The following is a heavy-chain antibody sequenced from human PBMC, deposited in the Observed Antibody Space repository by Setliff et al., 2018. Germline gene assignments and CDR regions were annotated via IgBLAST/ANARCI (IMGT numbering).Heavy chain of an antibody. CDR1: GGSISSYY. V-gene: IGHV4-4*09. CDR3: ARMSGFLYMDV. CDR2: IYTDGST. Sequence: PSETLSLTCTVSGGSISSYYWSWIRQPPGKGLEWIGQIYTDGSTNYNPSLKSRVTISLDTSKNQFSLKLSSVTAADTAVYYCARMSGFLYMDVWGKGTTVTVSS. D-gene: IGHD6-25*01. J-gene: IGHJ6*03.